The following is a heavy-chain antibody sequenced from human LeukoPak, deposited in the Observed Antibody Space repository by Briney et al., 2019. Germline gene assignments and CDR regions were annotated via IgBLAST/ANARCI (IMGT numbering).Heavy chain of an antibody. D-gene: IGHD3-10*01. J-gene: IGHJ4*02. CDR3: ARASMVRGVSYYFDY. V-gene: IGHV4-4*07. Sequence: SETLSLTCTVSGGSISSYYWSWIRQPAGKGLEWIGRIYSSGSTNYNPSLKSRVTMSVDMSKNQFSLKLSSVTAADTAVYYCARASMVRGVSYYFDYWGQGTLVTVSS. CDR2: IYSSGST. CDR1: GGSISSYY.